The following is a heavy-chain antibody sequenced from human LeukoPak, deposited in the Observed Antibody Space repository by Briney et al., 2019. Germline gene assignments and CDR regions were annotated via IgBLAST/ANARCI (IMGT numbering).Heavy chain of an antibody. J-gene: IGHJ4*02. V-gene: IGHV3-23*01. CDR1: GFTFSSYA. Sequence: GGSLRLSCAASGFTFSSYAMSWVRQAPGKGLEWVSAISGSGGSTYYADSVKGRFTISRDNSKNTLYLQMNSLRAEDTAVYYCARDFEYGSGSCDYWGQGTLVTVSS. D-gene: IGHD3-10*01. CDR2: ISGSGGST. CDR3: ARDFEYGSGSCDY.